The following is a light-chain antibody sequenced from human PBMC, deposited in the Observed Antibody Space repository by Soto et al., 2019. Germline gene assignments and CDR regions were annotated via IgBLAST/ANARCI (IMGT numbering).Light chain of an antibody. CDR1: QSISRW. Sequence: MTQSPATLSVSPGERATLSCRASQSISRWLAWYQQKPGKAPNLLIHDASSLERGVPSRFSGSGSGTEFTLTISSLQPDDCAMYHCQQYCHSPRVTFGGGTKVEIK. V-gene: IGKV1-5*01. J-gene: IGKJ4*01. CDR3: QQYCHSPRVT. CDR2: DAS.